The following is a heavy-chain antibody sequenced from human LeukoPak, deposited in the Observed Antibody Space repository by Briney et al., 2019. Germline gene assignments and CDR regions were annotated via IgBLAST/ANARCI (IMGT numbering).Heavy chain of an antibody. CDR3: AAYSYGYLYYFDY. D-gene: IGHD5-18*01. V-gene: IGHV4-34*01. J-gene: IGHJ4*02. Sequence: SETLSLTCAVYGGSFSGYYWSWIRQPPGKGLEWIGEINHSRSTNYNPSLKSRVTISVDTSKNQFSLKLSSVTAADTAVYYCAAYSYGYLYYFDYWGQGTPVTVSS. CDR1: GGSFSGYY. CDR2: INHSRST.